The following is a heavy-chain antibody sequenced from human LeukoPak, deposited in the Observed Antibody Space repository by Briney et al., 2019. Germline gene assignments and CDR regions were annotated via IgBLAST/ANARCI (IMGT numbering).Heavy chain of an antibody. J-gene: IGHJ6*02. CDR3: ASVLAYYYYYGMDV. V-gene: IGHV3-48*03. CDR2: ISSSGSTI. Sequence: GGSLRLSCAASGFTFSSYEMNWVRQAPGKGLEWVSYISSSGSTIYYADSVKGRFTISRDNAKNSLYLQMNSPRAEDTAVYYCASVLAYYYYYGMDVWGQGTTVTVSS. CDR1: GFTFSSYE.